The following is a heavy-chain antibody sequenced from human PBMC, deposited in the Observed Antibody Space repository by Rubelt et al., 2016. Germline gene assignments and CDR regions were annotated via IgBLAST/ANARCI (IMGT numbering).Heavy chain of an antibody. V-gene: IGHV3-53*04. J-gene: IGHJ4*02. D-gene: IGHD3-3*01. CDR1: GFTVSSNY. Sequence: VQLVESGGGVVQPGRSLRLSCAASGFTVSSNYMSWVRQAPGKGLEWVSVIYSGGSTYYADSVKGRFTIARHNSKNTLYLQMNSLRAEDTAVYYCARLAGFFGEDYWGQGTLVTVSS. CDR2: IYSGGST. CDR3: ARLAGFFGEDY.